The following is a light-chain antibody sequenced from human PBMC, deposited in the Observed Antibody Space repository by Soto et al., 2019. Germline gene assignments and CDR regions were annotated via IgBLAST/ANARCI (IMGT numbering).Light chain of an antibody. V-gene: IGKV2-30*01. J-gene: IGKJ2*01. CDR2: KVS. Sequence: DVVMTQSPLSLPVTLGQPASISCRSSQSLVSSDGNSYLNWFHQRPGQSPRRLIYKVSNRDSGVPDRFSGSGSDTDFTLKISRVEPEDVGVYYCMQGTHWPPTFGQGTKLEI. CDR1: QSLVSSDGNSY. CDR3: MQGTHWPPT.